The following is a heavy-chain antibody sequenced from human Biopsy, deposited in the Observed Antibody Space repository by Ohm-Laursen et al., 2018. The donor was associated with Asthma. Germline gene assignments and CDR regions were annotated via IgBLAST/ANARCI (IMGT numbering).Heavy chain of an antibody. CDR3: AKRRGYSDLTDFDH. J-gene: IGHJ4*02. CDR1: GFVFRSHA. Sequence: SLRLSCAASGFVFRSHAMHWVRQAPGRGLEWVAVVSYDGGVVHYADSMKGRFTISRDNAKSTLYLQMNRLRTDDTAVYFCAKRRGYSDLTDFDHWGQGTLVTVSS. D-gene: IGHD3-3*01. V-gene: IGHV3-30*18. CDR2: VSYDGGVV.